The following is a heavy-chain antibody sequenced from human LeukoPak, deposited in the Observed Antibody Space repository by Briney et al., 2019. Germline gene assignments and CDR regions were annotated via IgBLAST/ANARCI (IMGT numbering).Heavy chain of an antibody. V-gene: IGHV7-4-1*02. CDR2: INTNTGHP. CDR3: ARDSSMVRGISYYYMDV. CDR1: GYTFTSYA. D-gene: IGHD3-10*01. J-gene: IGHJ6*03. Sequence: ASVKVSCKASGYTFTSYAMNWVRQAPGQGLEWMGWINTNTGHPTYAQGFTGRFVFSLDTSVTTAYLRISSLKAEDTAVYYCARDSSMVRGISYYYMDVWGKGTTVTVSS.